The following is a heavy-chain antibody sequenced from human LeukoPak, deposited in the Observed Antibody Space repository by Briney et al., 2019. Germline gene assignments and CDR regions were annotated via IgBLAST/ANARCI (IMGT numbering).Heavy chain of an antibody. V-gene: IGHV1-2*02. CDR2: INPEKRDT. Sequence: ASVKVSCKASGYTFTGYAIHWVRQAPGQGLEWMGWINPEKRDTGYAHKFQGRVTMTSDTSISTAYMELSSLRADDTAVYYCAKKVRGPSHPLDFWGQGTLVTVSS. J-gene: IGHJ4*02. CDR1: GYTFTGYA. D-gene: IGHD5-12*01. CDR3: AKKVRGPSHPLDF.